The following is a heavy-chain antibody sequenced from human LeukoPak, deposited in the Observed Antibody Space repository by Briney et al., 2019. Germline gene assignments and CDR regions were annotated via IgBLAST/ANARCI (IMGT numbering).Heavy chain of an antibody. V-gene: IGHV4-34*01. CDR2: INHSGST. Sequence: SETLSLTCAVYGGSFSGYYWSWIRQPPGKGLEWIGEINHSGSTNYNPSLESRVTISVDTSKNQSSLKLSSVTAADTAVYYCARRAIAARPWDYWGQGTLVTVSS. D-gene: IGHD6-6*01. J-gene: IGHJ4*02. CDR3: ARRAIAARPWDY. CDR1: GGSFSGYY.